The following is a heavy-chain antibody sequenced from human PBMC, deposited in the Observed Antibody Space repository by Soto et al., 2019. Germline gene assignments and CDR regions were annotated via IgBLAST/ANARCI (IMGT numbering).Heavy chain of an antibody. D-gene: IGHD6-6*01. J-gene: IGHJ5*02. Sequence: ASVKVSCKVSGYTLTELSMHWVRQAPGKGLEWMGGFDPEDGETIYAQKFQGRVTMTEDTSTDTAYMELSSLRSEDTAVYYCATVAARRGWFEPWGQGTLVTVS. CDR1: GYTLTELS. CDR3: ATVAARRGWFEP. CDR2: FDPEDGET. V-gene: IGHV1-24*01.